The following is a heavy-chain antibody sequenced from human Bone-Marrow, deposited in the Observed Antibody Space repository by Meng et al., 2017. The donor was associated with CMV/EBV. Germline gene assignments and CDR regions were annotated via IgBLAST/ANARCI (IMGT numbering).Heavy chain of an antibody. CDR3: ARDGAATYGMDV. CDR1: GYTFTSYD. V-gene: IGHV1-8*01. Sequence: ASVKVSCKASGYTFTSYDINWVRQATGQGLEWMGWMNPNSGNTGYAQKFQGRVTMTRNTSISTAYMELSSLRSEDTAVYYCARDGAATYGMDVWGQGTTVTVSS. J-gene: IGHJ6*02. CDR2: MNPNSGNT. D-gene: IGHD6-13*01.